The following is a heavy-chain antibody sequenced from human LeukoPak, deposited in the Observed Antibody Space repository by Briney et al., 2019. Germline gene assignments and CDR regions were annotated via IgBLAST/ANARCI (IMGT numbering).Heavy chain of an antibody. CDR1: GFTVRSNY. CDR3: ARELNQWFGELLPTDY. CDR2: MYSGDST. V-gene: IGHV3-53*01. D-gene: IGHD3-10*01. Sequence: GGSLRLSCAASGFTVRSNYMTWVRQAPGKGLEWVSVMYSGDSTYYDDSVKGRFTISRDNSKNTLDLQMNSLRDEDTGVYYCARELNQWFGELLPTDYWGQGTLVTVSS. J-gene: IGHJ4*02.